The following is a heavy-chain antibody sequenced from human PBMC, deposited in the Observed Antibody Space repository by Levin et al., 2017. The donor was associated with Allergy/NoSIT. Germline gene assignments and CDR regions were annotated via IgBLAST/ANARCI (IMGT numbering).Heavy chain of an antibody. Sequence: GGSLRLSCAASGFSFRSHWMHWVRQASGKGLVWVSRINNDGSDTVYADSVKGRFTISRDNTKNTLYLQMNSLRAEDTALYYCTRDRPHTWFDPWGQGTLVTVSS. J-gene: IGHJ5*02. CDR2: INNDGSDT. CDR3: TRDRPHTWFDP. CDR1: GFSFRSHW. V-gene: IGHV3-74*01.